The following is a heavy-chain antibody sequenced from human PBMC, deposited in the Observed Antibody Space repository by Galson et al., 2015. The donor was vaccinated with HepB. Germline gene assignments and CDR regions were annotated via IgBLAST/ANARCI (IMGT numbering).Heavy chain of an antibody. D-gene: IGHD1-1*01. J-gene: IGHJ2*01. CDR3: ARRNGVTFPKAYWYFDL. V-gene: IGHV3-66*01. CDR2: IYRGGGT. CDR1: GFTVSSNY. Sequence: SLRLSCAASGFTVSSNYMSWVRQAPGNGLEWVSVIYRGGGTSYADSVKGRFTISRDNSKNTLYLQMNSLRVEDTAVYYCARRNGVTFPKAYWYFDLWGRGTLVTASS.